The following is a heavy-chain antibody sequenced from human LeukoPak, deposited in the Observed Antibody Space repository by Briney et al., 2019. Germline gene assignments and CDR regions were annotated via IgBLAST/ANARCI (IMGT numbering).Heavy chain of an antibody. V-gene: IGHV3-21*01. CDR1: GFTFSSYS. CDR3: ARGPYDYNHVFSNYYYYYGMDV. J-gene: IGHJ6*02. Sequence: GGSLRLSCAASGFTFSSYSMTWVRQAPGKGLEWVSSISSSSSYIYYADSVKGRFTISRDNAKNSLYLQMNSLRAEDTAVYYCARGPYDYNHVFSNYYYYYGMDVWGQGTTVTVSS. D-gene: IGHD4-11*01. CDR2: ISSSSSYI.